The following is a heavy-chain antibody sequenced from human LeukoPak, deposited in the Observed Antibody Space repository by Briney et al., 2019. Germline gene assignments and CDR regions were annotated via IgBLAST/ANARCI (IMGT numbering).Heavy chain of an antibody. Sequence: PGGSLRLSCAASGFTFDTYSMNWVRQAPGKGLEWVSSISSSSSYIYYADSVKGRFTISRDNAKNSLYLQMNSLRAEDTAVYYCARVYDFWSGYAPDYWGQGALVTVSS. CDR1: GFTFDTYS. CDR2: ISSSSSYI. V-gene: IGHV3-21*01. J-gene: IGHJ4*02. CDR3: ARVYDFWSGYAPDY. D-gene: IGHD3-3*01.